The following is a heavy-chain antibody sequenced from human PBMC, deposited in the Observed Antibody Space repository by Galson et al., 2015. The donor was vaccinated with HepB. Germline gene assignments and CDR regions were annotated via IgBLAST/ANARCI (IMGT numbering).Heavy chain of an antibody. CDR3: AKGGHQSANDY. Sequence: SLRLSCAASGFTFSDYYMSWIRQAPGKGLEWVSYISSSSSYTNYADSVKGRFTISRDNAKNSLYLQMNSLRAEDTAVYYCAKGGHQSANDYWGQGTLVTVSS. CDR1: GFTFSDYY. V-gene: IGHV3-11*05. J-gene: IGHJ4*02. D-gene: IGHD2-2*01. CDR2: ISSSSSYT.